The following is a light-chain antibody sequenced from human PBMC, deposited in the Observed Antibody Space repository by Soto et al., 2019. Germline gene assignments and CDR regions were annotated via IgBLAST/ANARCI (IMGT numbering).Light chain of an antibody. V-gene: IGLV2-14*01. Sequence: QSDLTQPASVSGSPGQSIGISCTGNSSVVGGYSYVSWYQQQPGKAPKLVISDVSNRPSGVSDRFSGSKSGNTASLTISGLQTEDEADYYCASYTTSSTYVFGTGTKVTVL. J-gene: IGLJ1*01. CDR1: SSVVGGYSY. CDR3: ASYTTSSTYV. CDR2: DVS.